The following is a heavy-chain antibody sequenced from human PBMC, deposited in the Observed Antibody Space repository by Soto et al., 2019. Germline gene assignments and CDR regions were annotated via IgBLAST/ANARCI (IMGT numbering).Heavy chain of an antibody. Sequence: SVKVSCTASGGTFSSYAISWVRQAPGQGLEWMGGIIPIFGTANYAQKFQGRVTITADESTSTAYMELSSLRSEDTAVYYCARERVIAAAGIRMDWFDPWGQGTLVTVSS. V-gene: IGHV1-69*13. CDR1: GGTFSSYA. D-gene: IGHD6-13*01. CDR3: ARERVIAAAGIRMDWFDP. J-gene: IGHJ5*02. CDR2: IIPIFGTA.